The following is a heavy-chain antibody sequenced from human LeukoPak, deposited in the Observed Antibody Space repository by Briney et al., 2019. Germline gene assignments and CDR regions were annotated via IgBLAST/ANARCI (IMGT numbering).Heavy chain of an antibody. V-gene: IGHV3-23*01. Sequence: GGSLRLSCAASGFTFSSYAMSWVRQAPGKGLEWVSAISGSGSSTYYADSVKGRFTISRDNSKNTLYLQMDSLRAEDTAVYYCAKDAAAALRVNWFDPWGQGTLVTVSS. CDR3: AKDAAAALRVNWFDP. D-gene: IGHD6-13*01. CDR2: ISGSGSST. CDR1: GFTFSSYA. J-gene: IGHJ5*02.